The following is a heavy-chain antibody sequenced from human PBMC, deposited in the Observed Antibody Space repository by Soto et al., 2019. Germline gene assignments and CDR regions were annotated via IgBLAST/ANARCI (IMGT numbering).Heavy chain of an antibody. CDR3: AKDGNPIPYLTGYYRLGWFDP. D-gene: IGHD3-9*01. V-gene: IGHV3-23*01. Sequence: EVQLLESGGGLVQPGGSLRLSCAASGFTFSSYAMSWVRKAPGKGLEWVSAISGSGGSTYYADSVKGRFTISRDNSKNTLYLQMNSLRAEDTAVYYCAKDGNPIPYLTGYYRLGWFDPWGQGTLVTVSS. CDR2: ISGSGGST. J-gene: IGHJ5*02. CDR1: GFTFSSYA.